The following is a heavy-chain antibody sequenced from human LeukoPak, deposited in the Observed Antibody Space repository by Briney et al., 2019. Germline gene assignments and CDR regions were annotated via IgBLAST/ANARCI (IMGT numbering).Heavy chain of an antibody. J-gene: IGHJ4*02. CDR3: AKNRYQQLVQLIDY. Sequence: QAGGSLRLSCAASGFTYSSYGMHWVRQAPGKGLEWVAVISYDGSNKHYADSVKGRFTISRDNFKNTLYLQMNSLRAEDTAVYYCAKNRYQQLVQLIDYWGQGTLVTVSS. CDR2: ISYDGSNK. CDR1: GFTYSSYG. V-gene: IGHV3-30*18. D-gene: IGHD6-13*01.